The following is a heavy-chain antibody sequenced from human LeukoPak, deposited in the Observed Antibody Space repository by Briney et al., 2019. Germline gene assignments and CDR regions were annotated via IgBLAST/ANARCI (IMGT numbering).Heavy chain of an antibody. D-gene: IGHD2-15*01. Sequence: SETLSLTCTVSGDSISRSDYWWGWIRQPPGKGLDWIASIHYSGRTHYNPSLQSRVTISVDTSKNQFSLNLNSVTAADTAVYYCARQRGLGSWSFDYWGQGTLVTVSS. J-gene: IGHJ4*02. V-gene: IGHV4-39*01. CDR3: ARQRGLGSWSFDY. CDR1: GDSISRSDYW. CDR2: IHYSGRT.